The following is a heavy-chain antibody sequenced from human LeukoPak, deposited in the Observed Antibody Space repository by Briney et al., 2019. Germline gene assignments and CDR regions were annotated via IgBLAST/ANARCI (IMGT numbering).Heavy chain of an antibody. CDR3: ARDVGRAAPVLFDY. J-gene: IGHJ4*02. CDR1: GCTFSSYS. D-gene: IGHD1-14*01. Sequence: PGGSLRLSCAASGCTFSSYSMNWVRQAPGKGLDWVSSIISSSSYIYYADSVKGRFTIARANPKTSLYLQMNSLRAEDTAVYYCARDVGRAAPVLFDYWGQGTLVTVSS. V-gene: IGHV3-21*01. CDR2: IISSSSYI.